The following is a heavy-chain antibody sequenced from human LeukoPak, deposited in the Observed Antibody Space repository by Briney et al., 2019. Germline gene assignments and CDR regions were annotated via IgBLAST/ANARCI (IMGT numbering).Heavy chain of an antibody. Sequence: GGSLRLSCAASGFTFSNYAMSWVRQAPGKGLEWVSTINDRGIATYYADSVKGRFTISRDNAKNSLYLQMNSLRVEDTAIYYCAGGDYNLNGFDPWGQGTLVTVSS. J-gene: IGHJ5*02. D-gene: IGHD1-20*01. V-gene: IGHV3-23*01. CDR2: INDRGIAT. CDR3: AGGDYNLNGFDP. CDR1: GFTFSNYA.